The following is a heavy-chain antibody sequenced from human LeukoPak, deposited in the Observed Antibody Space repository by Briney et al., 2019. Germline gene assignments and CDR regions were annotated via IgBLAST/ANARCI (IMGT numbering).Heavy chain of an antibody. D-gene: IGHD6-19*01. CDR3: ARGWGAVAVRLDY. V-gene: IGHV3-7*01. CDR1: GFTLNSYC. CDR2: IKQDGSEK. Sequence: GGSLRVSCATSGFTLNSYCRNWVRQDPGKGLEWVANIKQDGSEKYYVDSVKGRFTISRDNAKNSLYLQMNSLRAEDTAVYYCARGWGAVAVRLDYWGQGTLVTVSS. J-gene: IGHJ4*02.